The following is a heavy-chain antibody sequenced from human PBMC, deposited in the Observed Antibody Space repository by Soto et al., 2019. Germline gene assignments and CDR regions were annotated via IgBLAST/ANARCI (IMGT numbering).Heavy chain of an antibody. CDR3: ARMVSGWFDP. V-gene: IGHV4-59*01. D-gene: IGHD2-8*01. CDR2: IYYSGST. CDR1: GGSISSYY. J-gene: IGHJ5*02. Sequence: PSETLSLTCTVSGGSISSYYWSWIRQPPGKGLEWIGYIYYSGSTNYNPSLKSRVPISVDTSKNQYSLKLSSGTAADTAVYYCARMVSGWFDPWGQGTLVTVSS.